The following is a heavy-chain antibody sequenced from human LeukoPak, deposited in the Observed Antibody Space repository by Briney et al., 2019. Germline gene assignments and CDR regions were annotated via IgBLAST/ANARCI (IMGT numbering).Heavy chain of an antibody. CDR2: ISAYNGNT. V-gene: IGHV1-18*01. J-gene: IGHJ4*02. CDR3: ARDTGGSPYGDFHY. D-gene: IGHD4/OR15-4a*01. Sequence: VSVKVSCKAFGYTFSSYGVSWVRQAPGQGLEWMGWISAYNGNTNYAQKFQGRVTLTTDTSTSTAYMEVGSLRSDDTAVYYCARDTGGSPYGDFHYWGQGTLVTVSS. CDR1: GYTFSSYG.